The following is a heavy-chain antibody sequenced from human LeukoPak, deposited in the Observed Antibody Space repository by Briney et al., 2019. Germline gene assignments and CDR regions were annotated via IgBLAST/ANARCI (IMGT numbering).Heavy chain of an antibody. Sequence: ASVKVSCKASGYTFNIYDINWVRQAPGQGLEGMGWMNPNSGNTGYAQKFQGRLTMTRNSSITTAYMELRSLKSDDTAVYYCAREDYYGSGSFSNWLDPWGQGTLVTVSS. D-gene: IGHD3-10*01. CDR3: AREDYYGSGSFSNWLDP. CDR2: MNPNSGNT. CDR1: GYTFNIYD. V-gene: IGHV1-8*01. J-gene: IGHJ5*02.